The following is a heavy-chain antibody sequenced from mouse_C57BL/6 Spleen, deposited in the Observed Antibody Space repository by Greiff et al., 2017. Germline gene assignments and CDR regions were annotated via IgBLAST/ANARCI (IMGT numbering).Heavy chain of an antibody. CDR2: ISDGGSYT. CDR3: ARGRNYYGSGGAMDY. J-gene: IGHJ4*01. D-gene: IGHD1-1*01. Sequence: EVQLVESGGGLVKPGGSLKLSCAASGFTFTSYAMSWVRQTPEKRLEWVATISDGGSYTYYPDNVKGRFTMSRDNAKNNLYLQMSHLKSEDTAVYYCARGRNYYGSGGAMDYWGQGTSVTVSS. V-gene: IGHV5-4*01. CDR1: GFTFTSYA.